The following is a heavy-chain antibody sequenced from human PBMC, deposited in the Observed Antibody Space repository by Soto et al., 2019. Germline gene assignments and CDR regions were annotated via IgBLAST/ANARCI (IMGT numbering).Heavy chain of an antibody. CDR1: GITFRNYA. D-gene: IGHD2-15*01. CDR2: ITSDGDNT. J-gene: IGHJ2*01. Sequence: PGGSLRLSCSVSGITFRNYAMHWVRQAPGRGLEYVSGITSDGDNTWHADSVKDRFTISRDNSDDTLYLQMSSLRVEDTAKYYCVKGNKLLRYSFEFWGPGTLVKVSS. CDR3: VKGNKLLRYSFEF. V-gene: IGHV3-64D*08.